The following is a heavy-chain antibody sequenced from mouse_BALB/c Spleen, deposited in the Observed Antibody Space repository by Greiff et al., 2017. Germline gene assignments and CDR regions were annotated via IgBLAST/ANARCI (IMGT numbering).Heavy chain of an antibody. CDR3: ASSYYGSSYYLDY. Sequence: VQLKESGPGLVKPAESLTLTCTATGYSITSYYVRCLIRQPAGNLLEWMGYISYSGSTSYNPSLKSRNSITRDTSKNQSFLQLNSVTTEDTATYDCASSYYGSSYYLDYWGQGTTLTVSS. J-gene: IGHJ2*01. V-gene: IGHV3-2*02. CDR2: ISYSGST. CDR1: GYSITSYYV. D-gene: IGHD1-1*01.